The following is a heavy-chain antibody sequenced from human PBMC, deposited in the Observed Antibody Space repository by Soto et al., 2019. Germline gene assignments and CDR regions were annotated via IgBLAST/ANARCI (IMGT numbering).Heavy chain of an antibody. V-gene: IGHV3-21*01. CDR1: GFPFTSYT. Sequence: PGGSLRLSCAASGFPFTSYTMNWVRQIPGKGLEWVSSIDSSGKFIYYADSMKGRFTTSRDDAKKLLFLQMNSLRAEDTAVYYCARDQMHDYNYDSSGYWRGAFDVWGQGIRVTVSS. CDR3: ARDQMHDYNYDSSGYWRGAFDV. D-gene: IGHD3-22*01. CDR2: IDSSGKFI. J-gene: IGHJ3*01.